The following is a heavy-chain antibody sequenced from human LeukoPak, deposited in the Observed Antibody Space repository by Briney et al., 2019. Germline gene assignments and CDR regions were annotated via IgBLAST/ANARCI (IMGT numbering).Heavy chain of an antibody. CDR3: ARRTGYSSGSFDY. Sequence: PSETLSLTCNVSGGSISSSSYYWGWIRQPPGRGREWIGTIYYSGSTYYNPSLKSRVTISVDTSKNQFSLKLNSVTAADTAVYYCARRTGYSSGSFDYWGQGTLVTVSS. CDR1: GGSISSSSYY. J-gene: IGHJ4*02. CDR2: IYYSGST. V-gene: IGHV4-39*01. D-gene: IGHD6-19*01.